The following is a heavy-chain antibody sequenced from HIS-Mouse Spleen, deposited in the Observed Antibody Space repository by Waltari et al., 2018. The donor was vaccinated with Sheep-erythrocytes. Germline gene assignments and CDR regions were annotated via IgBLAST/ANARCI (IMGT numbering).Heavy chain of an antibody. J-gene: IGHJ3*02. CDR1: GYTFTAYY. Sequence: QVQLVQSGAAVKKPGASVKVSCKASGYTFTAYYMPWVRQAPGQGLEWMGWINPNSGGTNYAQKFQGRVTMTRDTSISTAYMELSRLRSDDTAVYYCARGYYDFWSGSALGAFDIWGQGTMVTVSS. D-gene: IGHD3-3*01. V-gene: IGHV1-2*02. CDR2: INPNSGGT. CDR3: ARGYYDFWSGSALGAFDI.